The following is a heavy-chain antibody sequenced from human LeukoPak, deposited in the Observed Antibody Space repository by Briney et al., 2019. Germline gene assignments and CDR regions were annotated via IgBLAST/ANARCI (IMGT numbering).Heavy chain of an antibody. V-gene: IGHV3-21*01. CDR1: GFTFSSYS. Sequence: PGGSLRLSCAASGFTFSSYSMNWVRQAPGKGLEWVSSISSSSRSYIYYADSVKGRFTISRDNAKNSLYLQMNSLRAEDTAVYYCARGANYGNDAFDIWGQGTMVTVSS. CDR3: ARGANYGNDAFDI. CDR2: ISSSSRSYI. J-gene: IGHJ3*02. D-gene: IGHD4/OR15-4a*01.